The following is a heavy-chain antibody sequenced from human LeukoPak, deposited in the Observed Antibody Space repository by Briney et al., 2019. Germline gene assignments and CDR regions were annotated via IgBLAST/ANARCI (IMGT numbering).Heavy chain of an antibody. Sequence: GGSLRLSCSASGFTFRNFAISWVRQAPGKGLEWVSAISGSGGSTYYADSVKGRFTISRDNSKNTLYLQMNSLRAEDTAVYYCAKVMRALRITMIVVVGEDAFDSWGQGTMVTVYS. CDR1: GFTFRNFA. V-gene: IGHV3-23*01. D-gene: IGHD3-22*01. CDR2: ISGSGGST. CDR3: AKVMRALRITMIVVVGEDAFDS. J-gene: IGHJ3*02.